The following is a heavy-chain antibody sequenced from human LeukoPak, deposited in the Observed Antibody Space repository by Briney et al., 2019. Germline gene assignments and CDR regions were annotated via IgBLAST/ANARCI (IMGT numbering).Heavy chain of an antibody. J-gene: IGHJ4*02. V-gene: IGHV1-46*01. CDR1: GYTFTSYY. Sequence: GASVKVSCKASGYTFTSYYMHWVRQAPGQGLEWMGGINPSGGGTSYAQKFQGRVTMTRDTSTSTVYMDLSSLRSEDTAVYYCARVGGTIKDNSAYYLGISKYYFDYWGQGTLVTVSS. D-gene: IGHD3-22*01. CDR3: ARVGGTIKDNSAYYLGISKYYFDY. CDR2: INPSGGGT.